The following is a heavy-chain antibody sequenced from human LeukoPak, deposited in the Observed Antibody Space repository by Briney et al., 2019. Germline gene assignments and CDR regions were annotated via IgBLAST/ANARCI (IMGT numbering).Heavy chain of an antibody. D-gene: IGHD6-6*01. J-gene: IGHJ1*01. CDR2: IYHSGST. V-gene: IGHV4-61*08. Sequence: SETLSLTCAVSGGSISSGGYSWTWIRQPPGKGLEWIGYIYHSGSTNYNPSLQSRVTISVDTSKNQFSLNLNSVTAADTAVYYCARGGAARLHFQNWGQGTLVTVSS. CDR1: GGSISSGGYS. CDR3: ARGGAARLHFQN.